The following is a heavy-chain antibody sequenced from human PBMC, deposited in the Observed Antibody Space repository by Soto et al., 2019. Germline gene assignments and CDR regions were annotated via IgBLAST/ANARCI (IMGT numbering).Heavy chain of an antibody. J-gene: IGHJ6*03. V-gene: IGHV4-34*01. CDR3: ASRNVLRYFDTDLYYYSPYMDV. CDR2: INHSGGT. D-gene: IGHD3-9*01. Sequence: SETLCLSCAVYGGSFSGYYWSWIRQPPGKGLEWVGEINHSGGTNYNPSLKSRVTISVDTSKNQFSLTPSSVTAADTAVYYCASRNVLRYFDTDLYYYSPYMDVWGKGTTVTVSS. CDR1: GGSFSGYY.